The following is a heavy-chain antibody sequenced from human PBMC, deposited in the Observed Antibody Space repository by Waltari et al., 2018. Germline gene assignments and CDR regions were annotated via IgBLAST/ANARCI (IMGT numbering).Heavy chain of an antibody. V-gene: IGHV4-34*01. CDR2: INHSGST. CDR1: GGSFRGYY. J-gene: IGHJ6*02. Sequence: QVQLQQWGAGLLKPSETLSLTCAVYGGSFRGYYWRWIRQPPGKGLGWIGEINHSGSTNYNPSLKSRVTISVDTSKNQFSLKLSSVTAADTAVYYCARGGPRYPGRGEYYYYYGMDVWGQGTTVTVSS. CDR3: ARGGPRYPGRGEYYYYYGMDV. D-gene: IGHD3-10*01.